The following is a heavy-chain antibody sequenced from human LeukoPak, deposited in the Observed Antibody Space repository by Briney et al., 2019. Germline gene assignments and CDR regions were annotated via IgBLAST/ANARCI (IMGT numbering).Heavy chain of an antibody. D-gene: IGHD6-13*01. Sequence: GGSLRLSCAASGFTFSDYYMSWIRQAPGKGLEWVSYISSSGSTIYYADSVKGRFTISRDNAKNSLYLQMNSLRAEDTAVYYCAMWQQLVFLNNWFDPWGQGTLVTVSS. V-gene: IGHV3-11*04. CDR1: GFTFSDYY. J-gene: IGHJ5*02. CDR2: ISSSGSTI. CDR3: AMWQQLVFLNNWFDP.